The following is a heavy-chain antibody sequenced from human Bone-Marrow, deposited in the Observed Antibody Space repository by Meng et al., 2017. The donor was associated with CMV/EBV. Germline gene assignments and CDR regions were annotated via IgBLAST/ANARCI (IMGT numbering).Heavy chain of an antibody. V-gene: IGHV1-69*02. Sequence: SVKVSCKASGGTFSSYTISWVRQAPGQGLEWMGRIIPILGIANYAQKFQGRVTITADKSTSTAYMELSSLRSDDTAVYYCARNTGGSYYGYWGQGTLVTVSS. CDR3: ARNTGGSYYGY. CDR1: GGTFSSYT. J-gene: IGHJ4*02. D-gene: IGHD1-26*01. CDR2: IIPILGIA.